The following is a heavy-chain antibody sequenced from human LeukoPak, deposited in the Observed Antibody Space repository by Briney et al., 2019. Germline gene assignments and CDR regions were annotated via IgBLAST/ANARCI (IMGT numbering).Heavy chain of an antibody. V-gene: IGHV1-46*01. Sequence: ASVKVSCKASGYTFTSYYMHWVRQAPGQGLEWMGIINPSGGSTSYAQKFQGRVTITADESTSTAYMELSSLRSEDTAVYYCARGGERDPMNDAFDIWGQGTMVTVSS. J-gene: IGHJ3*02. CDR3: ARGGERDPMNDAFDI. D-gene: IGHD3-10*01. CDR1: GYTFTSYY. CDR2: INPSGGST.